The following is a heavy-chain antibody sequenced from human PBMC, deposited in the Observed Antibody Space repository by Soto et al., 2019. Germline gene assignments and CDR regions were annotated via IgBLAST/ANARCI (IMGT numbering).Heavy chain of an antibody. D-gene: IGHD3-10*01. CDR2: TYYRSRFFS. V-gene: IGHV6-1*01. CDR3: VRDRYSSSGWFDP. Sequence: SQTLSLPCAISGDSVSSYSAAWNWIRQSPSGGLEWLGRTYYRSRFFSDYAESVKSRIIINPDTSKNQISLQLKSVTPEDTAVYYCVRDRYSSSGWFDPWGQGTPFTVSS. J-gene: IGHJ5*02. CDR1: GDSVSSYSAA.